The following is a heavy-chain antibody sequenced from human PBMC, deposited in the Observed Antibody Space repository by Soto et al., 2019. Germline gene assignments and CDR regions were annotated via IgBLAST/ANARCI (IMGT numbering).Heavy chain of an antibody. CDR2: INHSGST. V-gene: IGHV4-34*01. J-gene: IGHJ1*01. Sequence: SATRSLTRAVYGVSFSGNNRSWIRQPPGKGLEWIGEINHSGSTNYNPSLKSRVTISVGTSENQFSLKLSAVTAADTAVYSCARGLPWWQHLGDGTLVHVSS. CDR3: ARGLPWWQH. D-gene: IGHD2-15*01. CDR1: GVSFSGNN.